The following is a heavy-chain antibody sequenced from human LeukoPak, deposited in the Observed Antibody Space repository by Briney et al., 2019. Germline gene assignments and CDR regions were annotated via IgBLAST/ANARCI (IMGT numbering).Heavy chain of an antibody. CDR3: ARQLYGSDY. CDR2: VNHSGYT. Sequence: SETLSLTCAVSGVSFSTYYWSWIRQSPENGLEWIGEVNHSGYTNYNPSLKSRVTISVDTSKNQFSLRLNSVTAADTAVYYCARQLYGSDYWGQGTLVTVS. J-gene: IGHJ4*02. D-gene: IGHD4-17*01. CDR1: GVSFSTYY. V-gene: IGHV4-34*01.